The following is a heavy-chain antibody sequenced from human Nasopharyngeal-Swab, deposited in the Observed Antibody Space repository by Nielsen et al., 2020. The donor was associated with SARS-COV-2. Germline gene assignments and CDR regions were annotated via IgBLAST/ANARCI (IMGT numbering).Heavy chain of an antibody. D-gene: IGHD5-12*01. CDR3: ARDSRQWLRFYAFDI. CDR1: GFTFSSYS. CDR2: ISSSSSYM. J-gene: IGHJ3*02. Sequence: GESLKISCAASGFTFSSYSMNWVRQAPGKGLEWVSSISSSSSYMYYADSVKGRFTISRDNAKNSLYLQMNSLRAEDTAVYYCARDSRQWLRFYAFDIWGQGTMVTVSS. V-gene: IGHV3-21*01.